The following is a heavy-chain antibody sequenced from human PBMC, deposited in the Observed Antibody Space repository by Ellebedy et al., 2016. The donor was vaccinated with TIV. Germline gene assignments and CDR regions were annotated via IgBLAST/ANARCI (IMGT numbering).Heavy chain of an antibody. CDR2: ISSSGSTI. Sequence: GGSLRLXCAASGFTFSDYYMSWIRQAPGKGLEWVSYISSSGSTIYYADSVKGRFTISRDNAKNSLYLQMNSLRAEDTAVYYCARADDYGDYEDGMDVWGQGTTVTVSS. J-gene: IGHJ6*02. CDR3: ARADDYGDYEDGMDV. CDR1: GFTFSDYY. V-gene: IGHV3-11*04. D-gene: IGHD4-17*01.